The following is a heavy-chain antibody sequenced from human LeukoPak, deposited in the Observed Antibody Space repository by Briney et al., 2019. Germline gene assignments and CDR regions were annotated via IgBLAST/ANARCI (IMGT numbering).Heavy chain of an antibody. CDR3: ARGMLYYDSSGP. CDR1: GYTFTCYY. J-gene: IGHJ5*02. CDR2: MNPNSGNT. D-gene: IGHD3-22*01. V-gene: IGHV1-8*02. Sequence: ASVKVSCKASGYTFTCYYMHWVRQAPGQGLEWMGWMNPNSGNTGYAQKFQGRVTMTRNTSISTAYMELSSLRSEDTAVYYCARGMLYYDSSGPWGQGTLVTVSS.